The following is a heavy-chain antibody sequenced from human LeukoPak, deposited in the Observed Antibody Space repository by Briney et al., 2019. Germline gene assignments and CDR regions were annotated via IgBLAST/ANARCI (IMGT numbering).Heavy chain of an antibody. CDR2: IYYSGNT. Sequence: LSLTHIPSDRAISISGAGGGWTHQSAGESLDYIGIIYYSGNTYYNPSLKSRVTISVDTSKNQFSLKLSSVTAADTAVYYCARRRGGRDYFDYWGQGTLVTVSP. V-gene: IGHV4-39*01. J-gene: IGHJ4*02. CDR3: ARRRGGRDYFDY. D-gene: IGHD3-3*01. CDR1: DRAISISGAG.